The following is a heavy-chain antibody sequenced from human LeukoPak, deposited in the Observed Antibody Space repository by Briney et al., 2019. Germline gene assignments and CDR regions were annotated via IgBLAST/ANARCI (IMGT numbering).Heavy chain of an antibody. CDR2: IGGSGIRT. Sequence: GGSLRLSCLASGFTFTTYGMNWVRQAPGKGLEWVSGIGGSGIRTYYADSVKGRFTISRDNSKNTLYLQMNSLRAEDTAVYYCARDPPRYSSGWYSFDYWGQGTLVTVSS. CDR3: ARDPPRYSSGWYSFDY. CDR1: GFTFTTYG. V-gene: IGHV3-NL1*01. J-gene: IGHJ4*02. D-gene: IGHD6-19*01.